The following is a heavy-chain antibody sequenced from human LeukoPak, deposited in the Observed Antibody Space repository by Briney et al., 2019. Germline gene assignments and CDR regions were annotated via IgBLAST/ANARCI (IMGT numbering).Heavy chain of an antibody. D-gene: IGHD3-22*01. V-gene: IGHV3-48*01. CDR3: ARGSTYYDSSGQVPFDY. J-gene: IGHJ4*02. Sequence: GGSLRLSCAASGFTSSTYSMNWVRQAPGKGLEWVSYISSSSSIIYYADSVKGRFTISRDNAKNSLYLQMNSLRAEDTAVYYCARGSTYYDSSGQVPFDYWGQGTLVTVSS. CDR1: GFTSSTYS. CDR2: ISSSSSII.